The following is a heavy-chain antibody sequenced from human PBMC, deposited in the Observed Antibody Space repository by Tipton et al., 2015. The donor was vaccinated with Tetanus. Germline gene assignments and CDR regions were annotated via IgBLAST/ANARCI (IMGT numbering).Heavy chain of an antibody. CDR1: AGAFRTYA. V-gene: IGHV1-69*01. J-gene: IGHJ6*02. CDR3: ATYNWKDVASYDYYYYSMNV. D-gene: IGHD1-1*01. CDR2: VDPLLSTT. Sequence: QVQLVQSGAEVKKPGSSVKVSCKASAGAFRTYAVNWIRQAPGQGLEWVGGVDPLLSTTNYAQKFQHRVTISADESTATAYMELGSLRFDDTAVYYCATYNWKDVASYDYYYYSMNVWGQGTTVTVSS.